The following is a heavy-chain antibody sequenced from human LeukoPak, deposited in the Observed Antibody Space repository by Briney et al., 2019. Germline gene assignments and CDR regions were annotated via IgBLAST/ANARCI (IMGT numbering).Heavy chain of an antibody. CDR3: ARDMKSMVRGVKGEFDY. D-gene: IGHD3-10*01. CDR2: IDPNSGGT. J-gene: IGHJ4*02. CDR1: GYTFTGYY. Sequence: ASVKVSCKASGYTFTGYYMHWVRQASGQGLEWMGWIDPNSGGTNYAQKFQGRVTMTRDTSISTAYMELSRLRSDDTAVYYCARDMKSMVRGVKGEFDYWGQGTLVTVSS. V-gene: IGHV1-2*02.